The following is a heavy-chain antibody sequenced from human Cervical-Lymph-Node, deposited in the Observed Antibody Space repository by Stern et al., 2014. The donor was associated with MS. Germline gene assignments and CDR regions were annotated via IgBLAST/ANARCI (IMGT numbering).Heavy chain of an antibody. V-gene: IGHV4-39*01. CDR3: ARRLGEFDYSNSYYFDY. Sequence: QLQLQESGPGLVKPSETLSLTCTVSGGSISSFDYYWDWIRQPPGKGLEWIASAYSSGATYYSPSLEIRVPISIDTPKNQFPLGLPSVTAADTAVYYCARRLGEFDYSNSYYFDYWGQGTLVTVSS. J-gene: IGHJ4*02. CDR2: AYSSGAT. CDR1: GGSISSFDYY. D-gene: IGHD4-11*01.